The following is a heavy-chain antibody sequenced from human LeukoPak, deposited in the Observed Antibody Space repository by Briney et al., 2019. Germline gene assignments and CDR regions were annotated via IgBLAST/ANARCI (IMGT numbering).Heavy chain of an antibody. J-gene: IGHJ4*02. CDR1: GFIFSTYA. Sequence: GGSLRLSCAASGFIFSTYAMSWVRQAPGKGLEWVSGISGSGDSTNYADSVKGRFTISRDNSKNTQYLQMNSLRAEDTAVYYCARGSYNPFDYWGQGTLVTVSS. CDR2: ISGSGDST. V-gene: IGHV3-23*01. CDR3: ARGSYNPFDY. D-gene: IGHD3-16*01.